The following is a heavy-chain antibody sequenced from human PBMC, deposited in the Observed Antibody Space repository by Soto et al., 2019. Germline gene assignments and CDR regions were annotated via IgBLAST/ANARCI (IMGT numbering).Heavy chain of an antibody. V-gene: IGHV3-13*01. CDR1: GFTFSSYD. D-gene: IGHD6-13*01. CDR2: IGTAGDT. J-gene: IGHJ4*02. Sequence: SLRLSCAASGFTFSSYDMHWVRQATGKGLEWVSAIGTAGDTYYPGSVKGRFTISRENAKNSLYLQMNSLRAEDTAVYYCARDGMGSSSLDYWGQGTLVTVS. CDR3: ARDGMGSSSLDY.